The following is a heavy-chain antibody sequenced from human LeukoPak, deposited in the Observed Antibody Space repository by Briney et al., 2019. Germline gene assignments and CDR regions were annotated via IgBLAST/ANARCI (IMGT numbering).Heavy chain of an antibody. D-gene: IGHD1-26*01. CDR3: ATHSGSYLGFDY. CDR1: GGSISSYY. V-gene: IGHV4-59*01. CDR2: IYYSGST. J-gene: IGHJ4*01. Sequence: SETLSLTCTVSGGSISSYYWSWIRQPPGKGLEWIGYIYYSGSTNYNPSLKSRVTISVDTSKNQFSLKLSSVTAADTAVYYCATHSGSYLGFDYWGHGTLVTVSS.